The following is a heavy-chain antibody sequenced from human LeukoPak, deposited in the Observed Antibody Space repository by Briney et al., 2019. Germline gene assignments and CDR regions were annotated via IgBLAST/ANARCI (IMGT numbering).Heavy chain of an antibody. CDR2: MNPNSGNT. D-gene: IGHD3-10*01. J-gene: IGHJ6*03. CDR1: GYTFTSHD. V-gene: IGHV1-8*01. CDR3: ARGKWGGAHYYMDV. Sequence: GASVKVSCKASGYTFTSHDINWVRQATGQGLEWMGWMNPNSGNTGYAQKFQGRVTITRNTSISTAYMELSSLRSEDTAVYYCARGKWGGAHYYMDVWGKGTTVTVSS.